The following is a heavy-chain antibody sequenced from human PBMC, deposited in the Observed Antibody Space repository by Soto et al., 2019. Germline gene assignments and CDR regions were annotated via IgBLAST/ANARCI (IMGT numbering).Heavy chain of an antibody. CDR1: GFTFSNYA. V-gene: IGHV3-23*01. D-gene: IGHD2-8*02. J-gene: IGHJ3*02. CDR3: AGGGTSANYAFDI. Sequence: GGSLRLSCVASGFTFSNYAMSWVRQAPGKGLEWVSSITASGATTYTADSVKDRFAISRDNSANTFYLQMSNLRAEDTAVYYWAGGGTSANYAFDIWGQGTMVTVSS. CDR2: ITASGATT.